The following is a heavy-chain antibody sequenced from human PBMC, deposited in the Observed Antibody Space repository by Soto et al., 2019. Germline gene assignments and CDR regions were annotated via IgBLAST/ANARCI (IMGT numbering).Heavy chain of an antibody. CDR1: GYTFTSYG. CDR2: ISAYNGNT. Sequence: QVQLVQSGAEVKKPGASVKVSCKASGYTFTSYGISWVRQAPGQGLEWMGWISAYNGNTNYAQKLQGRVTMTTDTSQSPADMELRSLRSDDTAVYCCASDPVGAGRYYHYWGQGTLVTVSS. J-gene: IGHJ4*02. V-gene: IGHV1-18*01. CDR3: ASDPVGAGRYYHY. D-gene: IGHD3-10*01.